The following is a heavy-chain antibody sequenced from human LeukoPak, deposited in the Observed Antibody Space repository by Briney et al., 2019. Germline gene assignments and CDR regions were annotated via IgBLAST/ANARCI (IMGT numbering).Heavy chain of an antibody. CDR3: ARAGYYDFWSGYYTGDWFDP. CDR2: INHSRST. V-gene: IGHV4-34*01. D-gene: IGHD3-3*01. J-gene: IGHJ5*02. CDR1: GGSFSGYY. Sequence: SETLSLTCAVYGGSFSGYYWSWIRQPPGKGLEWIGEINHSRSTNYNPSLKSRVTISVDTSKNQFSLKLSSVTAADTAVYYCARAGYYDFWSGYYTGDWFDPWGQRTLVTVSS.